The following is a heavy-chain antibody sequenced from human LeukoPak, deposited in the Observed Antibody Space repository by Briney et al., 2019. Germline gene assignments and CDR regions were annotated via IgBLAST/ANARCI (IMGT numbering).Heavy chain of an antibody. J-gene: IGHJ5*02. D-gene: IGHD6-13*01. CDR3: ARAHLIAAAGYNWFDP. Sequence: GASVKVSCKASGYTFTAFYMHWVRQAPGQGLEWKGWINPNSGATNYAQKFQGRVTMTRDTSISTAYMELSRLRSDDTAVYYCARAHLIAAAGYNWFDPWGQGTLVTVSS. CDR1: GYTFTAFY. V-gene: IGHV1-2*02. CDR2: INPNSGAT.